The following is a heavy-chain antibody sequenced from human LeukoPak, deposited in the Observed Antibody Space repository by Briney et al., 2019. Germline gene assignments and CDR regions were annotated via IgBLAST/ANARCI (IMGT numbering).Heavy chain of an antibody. CDR1: GFTFSSYW. J-gene: IGHJ4*02. D-gene: IGHD6-13*01. Sequence: GGSLRLFCAASGFTFSSYWMSWVRQAQGSGLQWVANIKQDGSEKYYVDSVKGRFTISRDNGKNLLYLQMDSLRADDTAMYYCAKDIVAAGLFFDYWGQGTLVTVSS. V-gene: IGHV3-7*03. CDR3: AKDIVAAGLFFDY. CDR2: IKQDGSEK.